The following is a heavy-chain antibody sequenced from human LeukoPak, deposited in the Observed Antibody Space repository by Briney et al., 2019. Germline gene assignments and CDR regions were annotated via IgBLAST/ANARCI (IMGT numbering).Heavy chain of an antibody. D-gene: IGHD4-11*01. CDR2: IYHSGSS. CDR3: ARLRVSTVTTSGGIDV. V-gene: IGHV4-30-2*01. Sequence: SQTLSLTCAVSGGSISSGGYSWSWIRQPPGKGLEWIGYIYHSGSSYYNPSLKSRVTIAVDRSQNQLYLRLGSVTAADTAVYYCARLRVSTVTTSGGIDVWGQGTTVTVSS. CDR1: GGSISSGGYS. J-gene: IGHJ6*02.